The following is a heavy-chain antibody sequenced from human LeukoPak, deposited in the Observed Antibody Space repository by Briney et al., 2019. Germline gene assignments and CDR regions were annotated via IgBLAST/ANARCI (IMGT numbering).Heavy chain of an antibody. CDR3: AREVSRGGSSWYRTFNWFDP. CDR1: GGSISSSSYY. Sequence: SETLSLTCTVSGGSISSSSYYWGWIRQPPGKGLEWIGSIYYSGSTYYNPSLKSRVTISVDTSKNQFSLKLSSVTAADTAVYYCAREVSRGGSSWYRTFNWFDPWGQGTLVTVSS. V-gene: IGHV4-39*07. J-gene: IGHJ5*02. CDR2: IYYSGST. D-gene: IGHD6-13*01.